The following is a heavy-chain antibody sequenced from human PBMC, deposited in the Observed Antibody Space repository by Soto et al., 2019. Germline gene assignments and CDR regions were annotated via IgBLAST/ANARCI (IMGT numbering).Heavy chain of an antibody. Sequence: QVLLVQSGAEVKQPGSSVKVSCKASGGTFSSYAISWVRQAPGQGLGWMGGIIPIFGTASYAQKFQGRVAITADEATSAGYMELSSLRSEDTAVYYCAREIYGSGSGIDYWGRGTLVTVSS. V-gene: IGHV1-69*12. CDR3: AREIYGSGSGIDY. J-gene: IGHJ4*02. D-gene: IGHD3-10*01. CDR2: IIPIFGTA. CDR1: GGTFSSYA.